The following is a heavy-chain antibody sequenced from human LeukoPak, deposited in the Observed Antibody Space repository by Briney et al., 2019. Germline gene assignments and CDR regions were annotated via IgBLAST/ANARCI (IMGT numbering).Heavy chain of an antibody. CDR3: ARGDDSGYYDYFDY. Sequence: PGGSLRLSCAASGFTVNSNYLSWVRQAPGKGLEWVPTIYTGGNTYYAASVKGRFTISRAFSKNTVFLHMNSLRAEDTAMYYCARGDDSGYYDYFDYWGQGALVTVSP. CDR2: IYTGGNT. D-gene: IGHD3-22*01. J-gene: IGHJ4*02. V-gene: IGHV3-53*01. CDR1: GFTVNSNY.